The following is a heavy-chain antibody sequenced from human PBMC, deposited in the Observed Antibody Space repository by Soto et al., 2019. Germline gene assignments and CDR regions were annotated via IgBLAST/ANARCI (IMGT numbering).Heavy chain of an antibody. D-gene: IGHD3-22*01. CDR3: ATEDRRVRWLLPTPYSFDI. CDR1: GYTFTNYD. CDR2: MNPDSGDA. Sequence: GASVKVSCNASGYTFTNYDINWVRQATGQGPEWMGWMNPDSGDAGYVPNFQGRVSVTRSTSISTAYMELSDLRSEDTAVYYCATEDRRVRWLLPTPYSFDIWGQGTMVT. J-gene: IGHJ3*02. V-gene: IGHV1-8*01.